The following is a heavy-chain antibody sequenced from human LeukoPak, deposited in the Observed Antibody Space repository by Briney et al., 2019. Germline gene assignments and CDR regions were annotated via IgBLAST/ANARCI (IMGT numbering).Heavy chain of an antibody. CDR3: ARAPNFYYDSSGYYDY. D-gene: IGHD3-22*01. Sequence: SETLSLTCSVSGGSISTYYWSWIRQPPGKGLEWIVYIYYTGSTNYNPSLKSRVTMSLDTSKNQFSLRLSSVTAADTAMYYCARAPNFYYDSSGYYDYWGQGTPVTVSS. V-gene: IGHV4-59*01. CDR2: IYYTGST. J-gene: IGHJ4*02. CDR1: GGSISTYY.